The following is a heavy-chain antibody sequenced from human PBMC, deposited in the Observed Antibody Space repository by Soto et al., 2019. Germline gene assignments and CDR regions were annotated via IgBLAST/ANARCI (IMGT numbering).Heavy chain of an antibody. J-gene: IGHJ4*02. CDR2: IYWDDDK. CDR1: GFSLTTRGVG. D-gene: IGHD3-10*01. V-gene: IGHV2-5*02. CDR3: AQQNYGEFDY. Sequence: QITLEESGPTLVKPTQTLTLTCTFSGFSLTTRGVGVGWIRQPPGKALEWLALIYWDDDKRYNPSLKSRLTITWDTSKKQVVLTMTNMDPVDTGTYYCAQQNYGEFDYWGQGTLVTVSS.